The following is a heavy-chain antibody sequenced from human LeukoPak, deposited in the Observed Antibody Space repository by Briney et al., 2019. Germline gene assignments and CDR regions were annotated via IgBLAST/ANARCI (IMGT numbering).Heavy chain of an antibody. J-gene: IGHJ4*02. CDR1: GFTVSSNY. D-gene: IGHD5-24*01. Sequence: AGGSLRLSCAASGFTVSSNYMSWVRQAPGKGLEWVPVIYSSGTTYYADSVKGRFTISRDNSKNTLYLQMNSLRPEDTAMYYCARTADKWLQPYYFGYWGLGTLVTVSS. V-gene: IGHV3-53*01. CDR2: IYSSGTT. CDR3: ARTADKWLQPYYFGY.